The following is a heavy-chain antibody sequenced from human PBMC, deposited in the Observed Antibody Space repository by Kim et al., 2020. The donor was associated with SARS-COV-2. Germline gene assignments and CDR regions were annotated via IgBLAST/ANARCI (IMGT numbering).Heavy chain of an antibody. Sequence: SETLSLTCAVYGGSFSGYYWSWIRQPPGKGLEWIGEINHSGSTNYNPSLKSRVTISVDTSKNQFSLKLSSVTAADTAVYYCARGTGIAAAGTLYYFDYWGQGNLCTVSS. V-gene: IGHV4-34*01. J-gene: IGHJ4*02. CDR1: GGSFSGYY. D-gene: IGHD6-13*01. CDR2: INHSGST. CDR3: ARGTGIAAAGTLYYFDY.